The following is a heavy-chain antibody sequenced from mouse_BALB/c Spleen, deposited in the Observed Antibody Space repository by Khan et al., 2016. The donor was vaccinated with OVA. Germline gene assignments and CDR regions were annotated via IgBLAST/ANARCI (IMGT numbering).Heavy chain of an antibody. D-gene: IGHD1-1*01. V-gene: IGHV5-17*02. CDR3: ATSYFYGYYFDY. Sequence: EVELVESGGDLVQPGGSRKLSCAASGFTFSSYGMHWVRQAPEKGLEWVAYISGDSNTIYYADTVKGRFTISRDNPRNTLFLQMTSLMSDTAMYYCATSYFYGYYFDYWGPGTTLTVSS. CDR2: ISGDSNTI. J-gene: IGHJ2*01. CDR1: GFTFSSYG.